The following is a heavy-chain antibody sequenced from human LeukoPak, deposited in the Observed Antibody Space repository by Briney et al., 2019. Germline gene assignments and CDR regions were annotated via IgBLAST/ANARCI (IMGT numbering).Heavy chain of an antibody. D-gene: IGHD6-19*01. J-gene: IGHJ4*02. CDR2: ISGSGGDT. CDR1: GFTFRSYA. V-gene: IGHV3-23*01. Sequence: GGSLRLSCAASGFTFRSYAIYWVRPAPGKGLDWVSGISGSGGDTYFADSVKGRFTISRDNSKNTVFLQMDSLRAEDTAVYYCAKTTAGYSSGRYPGWPIDYWGQGTLVTVSS. CDR3: AKTTAGYSSGRYPGWPIDY.